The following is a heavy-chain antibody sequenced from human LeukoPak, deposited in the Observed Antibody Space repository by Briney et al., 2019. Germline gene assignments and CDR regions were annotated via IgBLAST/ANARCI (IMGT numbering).Heavy chain of an antibody. CDR3: ARHQRGYSSGWYYFDY. Sequence: GESLKISCKGSGYSFTNYWIGWVRQMPGKGLEWMGIIYPGDSDTRFSPSFQGQVTISADKSISTAYLQWSSLEASDTAMYYCARHQRGYSSGWYYFDYWGQGTLVSVSS. CDR2: IYPGDSDT. J-gene: IGHJ4*02. V-gene: IGHV5-51*01. D-gene: IGHD6-19*01. CDR1: GYSFTNYW.